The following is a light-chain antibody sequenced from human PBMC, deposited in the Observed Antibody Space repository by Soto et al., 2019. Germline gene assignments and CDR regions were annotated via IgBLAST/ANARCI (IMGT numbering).Light chain of an antibody. CDR1: SGDIGSYNR. Sequence: QSVLTQPASVSGSPGQSITISCTGTSGDIGSYNRVSWYQQHPGKAPKLIIYEVTDRPSGFSNRFSGSKSGNTASLTISGLQADDEAEYYCSSYTNINTRACVFGTGTKLTVL. J-gene: IGLJ1*01. V-gene: IGLV2-14*01. CDR3: SSYTNINTRACV. CDR2: EVT.